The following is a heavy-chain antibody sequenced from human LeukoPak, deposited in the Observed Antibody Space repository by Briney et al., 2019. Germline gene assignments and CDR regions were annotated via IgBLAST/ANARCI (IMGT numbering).Heavy chain of an antibody. D-gene: IGHD2-2*01. CDR3: AKVNYYQPYF. V-gene: IGHV3-23*01. CDR2: TDVTTGGS. Sequence: GGSLRLSCAASGFTLSSYAMSWVRQAPGKGLEWVSTTDVTTGGSYYADSAKGRFTISRGTFQNTLYLQLNSLRVDDTAVYYCAKVNYYQPYFWGQGTLVTVSS. J-gene: IGHJ4*02. CDR1: GFTLSSYA.